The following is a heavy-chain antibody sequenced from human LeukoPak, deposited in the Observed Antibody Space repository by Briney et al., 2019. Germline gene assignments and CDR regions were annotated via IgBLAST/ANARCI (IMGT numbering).Heavy chain of an antibody. V-gene: IGHV4-39*01. J-gene: IGHJ4*02. CDR2: IYYSGST. CDR1: GGSISSSSYY. Sequence: PSETLSLTCTVSGGSISSSSYYWGWIRQPPGKGLEWIGSIYYSGSTYYNPSLKSRVTISVDTSKNQFSLKLSSVTAADTAVYYCASLYGGGDCYPDYWGQGTLVTVSS. D-gene: IGHD2-21*02. CDR3: ASLYGGGDCYPDY.